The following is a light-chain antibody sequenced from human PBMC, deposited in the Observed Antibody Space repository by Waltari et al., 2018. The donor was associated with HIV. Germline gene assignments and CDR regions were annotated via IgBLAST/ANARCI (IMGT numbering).Light chain of an antibody. CDR2: DAS. V-gene: IGKV3D-20*01. CDR1: QSISSY. J-gene: IGKJ2*01. CDR3: QQCGGSPGT. Sequence: EIVLTQSPATLSLSPGERATLSCGASQSISSYLAWYQQKPGLAPRLLIYDASNRAPGIPDRFSGSWSGTEFTLTISRLEPEDFAVYYCQQCGGSPGTFGQGTKLEI.